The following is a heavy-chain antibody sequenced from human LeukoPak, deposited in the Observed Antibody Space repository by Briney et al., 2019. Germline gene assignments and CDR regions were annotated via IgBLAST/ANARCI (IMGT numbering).Heavy chain of an antibody. D-gene: IGHD3-3*01. CDR2: ISGSGGST. CDR3: AKDRYDFWSSSYYFDH. V-gene: IGHV3-23*01. Sequence: GGSLRLSCAASGFTFSSYAMSWVRQAPGKGLEWVSAISGSGGSTYYADSVKGRFTISRDNSKNALSLQMNTLRADDTAVYSCAKDRYDFWSSSYYFDHWGQGTLVTVSS. J-gene: IGHJ4*02. CDR1: GFTFSSYA.